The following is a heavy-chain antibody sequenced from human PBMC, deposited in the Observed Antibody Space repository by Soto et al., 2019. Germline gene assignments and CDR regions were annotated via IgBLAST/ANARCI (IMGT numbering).Heavy chain of an antibody. CDR1: GFTFSSYG. CDR2: ISYDGSNK. V-gene: IGHV3-30*18. Sequence: GESLKISCAASGFTFSSYGMHWVRQAPGKGLEWVAVISYDGSNKYYADSVKGRFTISRDNSKNTLYLQMNSLRAEDTAVYYCAKGREDLAVAGYYYYGMDVWGQGTTVTVSS. CDR3: AKGREDLAVAGYYYYGMDV. D-gene: IGHD6-19*01. J-gene: IGHJ6*02.